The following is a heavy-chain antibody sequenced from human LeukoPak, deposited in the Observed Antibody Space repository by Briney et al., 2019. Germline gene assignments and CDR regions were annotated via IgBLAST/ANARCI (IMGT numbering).Heavy chain of an antibody. J-gene: IGHJ4*02. CDR3: ATYTLSQYWSGDYHVDY. V-gene: IGHV1-69*05. CDR1: GGNFISYA. D-gene: IGHD3-3*01. CDR2: IIPMFGTS. Sequence: SVKVSCKASGGNFISYAVSWVRQAPGQGLEWMGGIIPMFGTSNYAQKFQGRVTITTDESKTTAYMELSSLSSEDTAVYYCATYTLSQYWSGDYHVDYWGQGTLVSVSS.